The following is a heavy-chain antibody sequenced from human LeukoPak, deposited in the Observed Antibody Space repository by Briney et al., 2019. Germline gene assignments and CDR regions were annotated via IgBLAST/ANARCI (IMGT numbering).Heavy chain of an antibody. CDR3: ATHRRSGSGGSENAFEI. Sequence: PSGTLSLTCAVSGGSISSSNWWSWVRQAPGKGLEWIGNIYDSGTTHYNPSLKSRVTISGDTSKNQFSLKLNSVTAADTAIYYCATHRRSGSGGSENAFEIWGQGTMVTVSS. CDR1: GGSISSSNW. D-gene: IGHD5-12*01. CDR2: IYDSGTT. J-gene: IGHJ3*02. V-gene: IGHV4-4*02.